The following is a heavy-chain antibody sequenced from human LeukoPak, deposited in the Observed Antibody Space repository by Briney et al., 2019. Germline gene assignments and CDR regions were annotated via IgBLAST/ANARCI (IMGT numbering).Heavy chain of an antibody. J-gene: IGHJ3*01. CDR1: GFTFSSYA. CDR3: AKDSYQGDWGLDAFDV. Sequence: GRPLRLSCAASGFTFSSYAMHWVRQAPGKGLEWVAVISYDGSNKYYADSVKGRFTISRDNSKNTLYLQMNSLRAEDTAVYYCAKDSYQGDWGLDAFDVWGQGTMVTVSS. D-gene: IGHD2-21*02. CDR2: ISYDGSNK. V-gene: IGHV3-30-3*01.